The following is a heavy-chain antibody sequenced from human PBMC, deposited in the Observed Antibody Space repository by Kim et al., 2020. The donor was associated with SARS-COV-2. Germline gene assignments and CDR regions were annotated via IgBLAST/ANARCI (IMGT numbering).Heavy chain of an antibody. Sequence: YAESVGGLFVVSRDNSKNSLYLQMDSLGAEDTAVYYCASRSHPARYNGMDVWGQGTTVTVSS. V-gene: IGHV3-21*01. D-gene: IGHD3-9*01. J-gene: IGHJ6*02. CDR3: ASRSHPARYNGMDV.